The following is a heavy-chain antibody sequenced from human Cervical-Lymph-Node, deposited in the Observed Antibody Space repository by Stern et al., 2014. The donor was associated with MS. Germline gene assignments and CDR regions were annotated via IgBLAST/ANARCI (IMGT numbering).Heavy chain of an antibody. CDR3: ATQLSYHHRSGRLLTVGDV. CDR1: GITLRDAW. CDR2: IKSKSDGGTT. Sequence: EVQLVESGGGLVKPGGSLRVSCAGVGITLRDAWMTWVRQAPGKGLEWVGRIKSKSDGGTTDYAAPVRGRFTISRDDSKNTLYVQMNSLKTEDTAVYYCATQLSYHHRSGRLLTVGDVWGLGTTVAVSS. V-gene: IGHV3-15*01. J-gene: IGHJ6*02. D-gene: IGHD3-16*01.